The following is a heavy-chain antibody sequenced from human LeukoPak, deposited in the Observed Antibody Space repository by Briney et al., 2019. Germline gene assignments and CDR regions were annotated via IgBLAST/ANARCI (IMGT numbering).Heavy chain of an antibody. CDR1: GFTFSNYW. V-gene: IGHV3-7*03. J-gene: IGHJ4*02. Sequence: GGSLRLSCAASGFTFSNYWMSWVRQAPGKGLEWVANIKRDGGEKYYLDSVKGRFTISRDNAKNSLYLQMNSLRPDDTALYYCAKDHGGNFYFFDYWGRGTLVTVSS. D-gene: IGHD4-23*01. CDR2: IKRDGGEK. CDR3: AKDHGGNFYFFDY.